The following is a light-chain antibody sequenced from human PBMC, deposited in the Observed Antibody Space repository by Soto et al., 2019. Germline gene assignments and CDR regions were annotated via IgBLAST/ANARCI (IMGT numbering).Light chain of an antibody. V-gene: IGKV1D-12*01. CDR3: QQDDSFPHT. J-gene: IGKJ3*01. CDR1: QGISSW. Sequence: DSHMTQSPSSVSASVGERVTITCRASQGISSWLSWYQQKPGKAAKLLIYDASRLQSGVPSTFSVSGSGTEFSLTISSLQPVDFATYYCQQDDSFPHTLGPGTKVYIK. CDR2: DAS.